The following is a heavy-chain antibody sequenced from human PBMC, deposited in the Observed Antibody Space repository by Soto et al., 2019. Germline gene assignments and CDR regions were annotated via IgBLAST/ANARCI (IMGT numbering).Heavy chain of an antibody. D-gene: IGHD3-10*01. CDR1: GGTFSSYA. CDR3: ARPLPETRSGSYYNDVRNYYYYGMDV. V-gene: IGHV1-69*13. J-gene: IGHJ6*02. CDR2: IIPIFGTA. Sequence: GASVKVSCKASGGTFSSYAISWVRQAPGQGLEWMGGIIPIFGTANYAQKFQGRVTITADESTSTAYMELSSLRSEDTAVYYCARPLPETRSGSYYNDVRNYYYYGMDVWGQGTTVTVSS.